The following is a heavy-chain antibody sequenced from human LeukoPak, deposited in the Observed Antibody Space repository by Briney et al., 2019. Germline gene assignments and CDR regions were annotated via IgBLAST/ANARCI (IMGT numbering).Heavy chain of an antibody. J-gene: IGHJ4*02. V-gene: IGHV3-11*01. Sequence: GGSLRLSCAASGFTFSDFYMSWIRQAPGKGLEWVSYISSSGSTTYYADSVKGRVTISRDNAKNTLYLQMNSLRAEDTAVYYCARRAGAYSHPYDYWGQGTLVSVSS. CDR1: GFTFSDFY. CDR2: ISSSGSTT. D-gene: IGHD4/OR15-4a*01. CDR3: ARRAGAYSHPYDY.